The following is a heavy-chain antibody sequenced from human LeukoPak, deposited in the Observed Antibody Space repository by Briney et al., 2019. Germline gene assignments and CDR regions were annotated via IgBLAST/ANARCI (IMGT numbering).Heavy chain of an antibody. V-gene: IGHV3-66*01. Sequence: PGGSLRLSCAASGFAVSSNYMSWVRQAPGKGLEWVSVIYSGGSTYYADSVKGRFTISRDNSKNTLYLQMNSLRAEDTAVYYCARAIWFGKLFFDYWGQGTLVTVSS. D-gene: IGHD3-10*01. CDR2: IYSGGST. CDR3: ARAIWFGKLFFDY. CDR1: GFAVSSNY. J-gene: IGHJ4*02.